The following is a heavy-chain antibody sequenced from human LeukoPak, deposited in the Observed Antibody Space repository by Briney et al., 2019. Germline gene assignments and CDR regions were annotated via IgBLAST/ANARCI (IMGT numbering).Heavy chain of an antibody. D-gene: IGHD2-21*02. CDR2: ISSSSSYI. CDR1: GFTFSSYS. V-gene: IGHV3-21*01. Sequence: GGSLRLSCAASGFTFSSYSMNWVRQAPGKGLEWVSSISSSSSYIYYADSVKGRFTISRDNAKNSLYLQMNSLRAEDTAVYYCARDPGVVVTAILSSPLDYWGQGTLVTVSS. J-gene: IGHJ4*02. CDR3: ARDPGVVVTAILSSPLDY.